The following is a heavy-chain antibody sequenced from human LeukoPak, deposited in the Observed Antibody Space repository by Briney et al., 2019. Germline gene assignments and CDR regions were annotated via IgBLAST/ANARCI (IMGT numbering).Heavy chain of an antibody. D-gene: IGHD3-10*01. CDR3: ARGRRNYGSGSYYFHYYYMDV. V-gene: IGHV4-38-2*02. CDR1: GYSISSGYY. Sequence: SETLSLTCTVSGYSISSGYYWGWIRQPPGKGLEWIGSIYHSGSTYYNPSLKSRVTISVDTSKNQFSLKLSSVTAADTAVYYCARGRRNYGSGSYYFHYYYMDVWGKGTTVTISS. CDR2: IYHSGST. J-gene: IGHJ6*03.